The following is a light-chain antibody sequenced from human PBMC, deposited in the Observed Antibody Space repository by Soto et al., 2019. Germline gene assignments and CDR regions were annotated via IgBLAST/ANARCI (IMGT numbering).Light chain of an antibody. CDR2: GAS. Sequence: EIVLTQSPGTLSLSPGDRVTLSCRASQSVSSNYLAWYQQKPGQAPRLLIYGASSRATGIPDRFSGSGSGTDFTLTISSLEPEDFAVYYCQQRSNWPTWTFGQGTKVDIK. CDR3: QQRSNWPTWT. V-gene: IGKV3D-20*02. CDR1: QSVSSNY. J-gene: IGKJ1*01.